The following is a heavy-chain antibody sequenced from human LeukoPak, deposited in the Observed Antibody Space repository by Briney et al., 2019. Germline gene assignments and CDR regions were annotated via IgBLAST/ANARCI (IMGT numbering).Heavy chain of an antibody. D-gene: IGHD4-23*01. J-gene: IGHJ4*02. CDR1: GFTVSSNY. V-gene: IGHV3-53*01. CDR3: ARDPAYGGNSGKLADY. CDR2: IYSGGST. Sequence: PGGSLRLSCAASGFTVSSNYMSWVRQAPGKGLEWVPVIYSGGSTYYADSVKGRFTISRDNPKNTLYLQMNSLRAEDTAVYYCARDPAYGGNSGKLADYWGQGTLVTVSS.